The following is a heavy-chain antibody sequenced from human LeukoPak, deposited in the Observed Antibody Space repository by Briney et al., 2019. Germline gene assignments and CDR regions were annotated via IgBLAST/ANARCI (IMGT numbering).Heavy chain of an antibody. Sequence: PGGALRLSCAAAGVPFSNYWMSWVRQAPGKGLEWVANIKEDGGETHYAGSVEGRFTISRDNAKNSLYLQMNSLRGEDTAVYYCARVRGGSTTSDFDYWGQGTLVTVSS. CDR3: ARVRGGSTTSDFDY. V-gene: IGHV3-7*05. D-gene: IGHD2-2*01. CDR1: GVPFSNYW. J-gene: IGHJ4*02. CDR2: IKEDGGET.